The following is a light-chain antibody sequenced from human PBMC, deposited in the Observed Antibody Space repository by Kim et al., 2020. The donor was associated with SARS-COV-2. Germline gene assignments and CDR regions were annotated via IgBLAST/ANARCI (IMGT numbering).Light chain of an antibody. Sequence: NVLTQSPGTLSLSPGERATLSCRASQSVSSSYLAWYQQKPGQAPRLLIYGASSRATGIPDRFSGSGSGTDFTLTISRLEPEDFAVYYCQQYGSSFTFGPGTKVDIK. CDR3: QQYGSSFT. J-gene: IGKJ3*01. CDR2: GAS. CDR1: QSVSSSY. V-gene: IGKV3-20*01.